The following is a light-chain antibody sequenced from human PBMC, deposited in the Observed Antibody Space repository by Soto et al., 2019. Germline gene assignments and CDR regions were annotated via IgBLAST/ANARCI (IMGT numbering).Light chain of an antibody. CDR1: SGSVSTSYY. Sequence: QTVVTQERSFSVSPGGAVTLTCGLSSGSVSTSYYPSWYQQTPGQAPRTLIYSTNTRSSGVPDRFSGSILGNKAALTITGAQADDESAYYCSSYTSSSTLVVFGGGTKLTVL. CDR3: SSYTSSSTLVV. CDR2: STN. V-gene: IGLV8-61*01. J-gene: IGLJ2*01.